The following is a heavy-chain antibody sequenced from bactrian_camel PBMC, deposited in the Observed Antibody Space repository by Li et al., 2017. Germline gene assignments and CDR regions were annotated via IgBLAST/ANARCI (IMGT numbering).Heavy chain of an antibody. CDR3: AADEGASPWLLVRAGNIKY. Sequence: HVQLVESGGGSVQAGGSLRLSCVASNSRYCVAWFRQGQGKAREGVAGIDTAGGSTYYSDSVKGRFTISQDAAKNTVYLQMNNLKAEDTAMYYCAADEGASPWLLVRAGNIKYWGQGTQVTVS. CDR1: NSRYC. CDR2: IDTAGGST. J-gene: IGHJ4*01. D-gene: IGHD2*01. V-gene: IGHV3S1*01.